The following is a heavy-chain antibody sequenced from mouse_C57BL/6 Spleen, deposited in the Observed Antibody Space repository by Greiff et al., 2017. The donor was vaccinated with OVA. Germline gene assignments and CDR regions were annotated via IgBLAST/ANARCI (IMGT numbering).Heavy chain of an antibody. CDR1: GYSITSGYD. Sequence: EVKLQESGPGMVKPSQSLSLTCTVTGYSITSGYDWHWIRHFPGNKLEWMGYISYSGSTNYNPSLKSRISITHDTSKNHFFLKLNSVTTEDTATYYCARDELRGAMDYWGQGTSVTVSS. D-gene: IGHD1-1*01. CDR3: ARDELRGAMDY. J-gene: IGHJ4*01. CDR2: ISYSGST. V-gene: IGHV3-1*01.